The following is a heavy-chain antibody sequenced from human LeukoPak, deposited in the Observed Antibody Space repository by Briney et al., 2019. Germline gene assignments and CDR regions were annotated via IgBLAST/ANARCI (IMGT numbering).Heavy chain of an antibody. V-gene: IGHV4-59*10. Sequence: SETLSLTCAVYGGSFSGYYLSWIRQPAGKGLEWIGRIYASGSTNYNPSLKSRVTMSVDTSKNQFSLKLRPVTAGDTAVYYCARDSALYSSSWYWFDPWGQGTLVTVSS. CDR1: GGSFSGYY. CDR3: ARDSALYSSSWYWFDP. D-gene: IGHD6-13*01. J-gene: IGHJ5*02. CDR2: IYASGST.